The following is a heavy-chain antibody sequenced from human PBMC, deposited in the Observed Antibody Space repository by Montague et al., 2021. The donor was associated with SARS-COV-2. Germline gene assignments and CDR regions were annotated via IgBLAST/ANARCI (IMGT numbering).Heavy chain of an antibody. CDR3: ARRRLQENYFSF. J-gene: IGHJ4*02. CDR1: GDSVGSSYHY. Sequence: SETLSLTCTVSGDSVGSSYHYWGWIRQPPGKGLEWLVIVYYSGYTYYNPSVKGRVTISIDASKNQFSLKFNSLTATDTAVYHCARRRLQENYFSFWGQGTMITVSS. D-gene: IGHD5-24*01. CDR2: VYYSGYT. V-gene: IGHV4-39*01.